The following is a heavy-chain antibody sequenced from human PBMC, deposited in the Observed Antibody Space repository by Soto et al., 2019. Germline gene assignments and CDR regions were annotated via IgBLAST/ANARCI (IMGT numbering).Heavy chain of an antibody. V-gene: IGHV1-69*02. CDR2: IIPLLGIA. Sequence: QVQLVQSGAEVKQPGSSVKVSCKASGGTFSYYTVSWVRQAPGQGLEWMGRIIPLLGIANYAPNFQGTVTIPADKSTGTVYMELNNLRSEDTAVYYCARGAGVTTYLTSWFDPWGQGALVTVSS. J-gene: IGHJ5*02. CDR3: ARGAGVTTYLTSWFDP. D-gene: IGHD2-21*02. CDR1: GGTFSYYT.